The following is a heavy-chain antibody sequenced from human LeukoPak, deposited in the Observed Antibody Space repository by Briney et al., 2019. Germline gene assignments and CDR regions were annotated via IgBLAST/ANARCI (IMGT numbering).Heavy chain of an antibody. D-gene: IGHD3-22*01. Sequence: GGSLRLSCAASGFIFSSYGMYWVRQAPGKGLEWVARIWHDGSNDDYADSVKGRFTTSRDNSKNTLYLQMNSLRAEDTAIYYCAKVTGDYYDTSGAFDYWGQGTLVTVSS. CDR1: GFIFSSYG. CDR2: IWHDGSND. V-gene: IGHV3-33*06. CDR3: AKVTGDYYDTSGAFDY. J-gene: IGHJ4*02.